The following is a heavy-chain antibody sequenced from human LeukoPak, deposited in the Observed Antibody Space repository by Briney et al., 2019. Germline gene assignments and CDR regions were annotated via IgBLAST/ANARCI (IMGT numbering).Heavy chain of an antibody. V-gene: IGHV1-18*01. Sequence: ASVKVSCKASGYTFTSYGICWVRQAPGQGLEWMGWISPYNGNTNYAQKLQGRVTMTTDTSTSTAYMELRSLRSDDTAVYYCARAMGYYYDSSGYYFDCWGQGTLVTVSS. J-gene: IGHJ4*02. CDR3: ARAMGYYYDSSGYYFDC. CDR2: ISPYNGNT. D-gene: IGHD3-22*01. CDR1: GYTFTSYG.